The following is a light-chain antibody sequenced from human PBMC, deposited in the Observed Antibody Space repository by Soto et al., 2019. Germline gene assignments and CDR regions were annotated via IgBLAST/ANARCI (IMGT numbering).Light chain of an antibody. J-gene: IGKJ5*01. V-gene: IGKV3-15*01. Sequence: EIVMTQSPAILSVSPGERATLSCRASQSVSTNLAWFQQKPGQTPRLLFNGASTRATGIPARFTGSGSGTEFILTISSLQPDDFATYYCQQYNSYPITFGQGTRLEIK. CDR3: QQYNSYPIT. CDR2: GAS. CDR1: QSVSTN.